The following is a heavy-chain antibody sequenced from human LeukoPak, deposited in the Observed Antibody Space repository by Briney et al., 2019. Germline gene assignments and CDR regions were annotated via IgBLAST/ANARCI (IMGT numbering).Heavy chain of an antibody. D-gene: IGHD6-19*01. CDR3: ARDRLTGWPSDY. CDR1: GFPFSTYW. Sequence: GGSLRLSCAASGFPFSTYWMDWVRQAPGKGLEWVANIKEDGSEIHYVDSVKGRFTIPRDNAKNSLYLHMNSLRVDDTAVYYCARDRLTGWPSDYWGQGTLVTVSS. CDR2: IKEDGSEI. V-gene: IGHV3-7*01. J-gene: IGHJ4*02.